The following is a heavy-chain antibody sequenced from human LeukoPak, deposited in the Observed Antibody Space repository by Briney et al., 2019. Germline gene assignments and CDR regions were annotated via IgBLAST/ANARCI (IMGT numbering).Heavy chain of an antibody. V-gene: IGHV3-64*04. J-gene: IGHJ5*02. CDR3: AKGSGYSYGSDDWFDP. D-gene: IGHD5-18*01. CDR2: ISGNEGDT. CDR1: GFTFSSYA. Sequence: PGGSLRLSCSASGFTFSSYAMYWVRQAPGKGLEFVSGISGNEGDTYYADSVKGRFTISRDNSKNTLYLQMNSLRAEDTAVYYCAKGSGYSYGSDDWFDPWGQGTLVTVSS.